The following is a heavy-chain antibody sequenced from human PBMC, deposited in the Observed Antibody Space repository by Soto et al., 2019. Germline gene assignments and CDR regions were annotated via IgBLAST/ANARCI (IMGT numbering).Heavy chain of an antibody. Sequence: QVPLVQSGAEVKKPGASVKVSCKASGYTFTSYGISWVRQAPGQGLQWMGWISAYNGNTNYAQKLQGRVTMTTDTSTSTASMELRSLRSDDTAVYYCATLDYDSSGYYIDYWGQGTLVTVSS. CDR1: GYTFTSYG. J-gene: IGHJ4*02. D-gene: IGHD3-22*01. CDR3: ATLDYDSSGYYIDY. V-gene: IGHV1-18*01. CDR2: ISAYNGNT.